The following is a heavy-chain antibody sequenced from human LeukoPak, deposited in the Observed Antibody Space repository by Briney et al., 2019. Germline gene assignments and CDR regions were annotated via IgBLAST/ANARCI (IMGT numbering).Heavy chain of an antibody. CDR2: ISSSGSTI. Sequence: GGTLRLSCAASGFTFSNHGMNWVRQAPGKGLEWVSYISSSGSTIYYADSVKGRFTISRDNAKNSLYLQMNSLRAEDTAVYYCAELGITMIGGVWGRGTTVTISS. D-gene: IGHD3-10*02. CDR3: AELGITMIGGV. CDR1: GFTFSNHG. V-gene: IGHV3-48*04. J-gene: IGHJ6*04.